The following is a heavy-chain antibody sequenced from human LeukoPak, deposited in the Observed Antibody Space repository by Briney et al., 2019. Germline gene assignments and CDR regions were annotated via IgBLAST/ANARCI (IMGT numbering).Heavy chain of an antibody. CDR3: ARSGSSSWSWFDP. V-gene: IGHV4-34*01. D-gene: IGHD6-13*01. CDR2: INHSGST. J-gene: IGHJ5*02. CDR1: GGSFSGYY. Sequence: PSETLSLTCAVYGGSFSGYYWSWIRQPPGKGLEWTGEINHSGSTNYNPSLKSRVTISVDTSKNQFSLKLSSVTAAYTAVYYCARSGSSSWSWFDPWGQGTLVTVSS.